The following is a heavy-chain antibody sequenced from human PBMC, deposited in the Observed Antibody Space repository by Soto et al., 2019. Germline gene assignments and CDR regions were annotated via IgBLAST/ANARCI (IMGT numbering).Heavy chain of an antibody. D-gene: IGHD3-16*02. J-gene: IGHJ5*01. V-gene: IGHV3-7*01. Sequence: EVQLVESGGGLVQPGGSLRLSCAASGFTFSRYWMSWVRQAPGKGLEWVANIKQDGSEKYYVDSVKGRFTISRDNAKNSLDLEMNSLRAEDTAVYYCASGYSDSIWGSYPLVSWGKGTLVTVSS. CDR3: ASGYSDSIWGSYPLVS. CDR2: IKQDGSEK. CDR1: GFTFSRYW.